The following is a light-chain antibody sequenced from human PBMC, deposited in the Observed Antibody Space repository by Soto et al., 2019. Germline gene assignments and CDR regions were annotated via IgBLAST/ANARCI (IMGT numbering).Light chain of an antibody. CDR3: QNYDPSPRT. CDR1: QSVSSN. CDR2: AAS. Sequence: EMRLTPSQAPRPWSQGERATLSCRGSQSVSSNLAWYQQKPDQAPRLLIYAASTRATGIPARFSGSGSGTEFTLTISSLQPEDFAVYYCQNYDPSPRTFGQGTKVDI. J-gene: IGKJ1*01. V-gene: IGKV3D-15*01.